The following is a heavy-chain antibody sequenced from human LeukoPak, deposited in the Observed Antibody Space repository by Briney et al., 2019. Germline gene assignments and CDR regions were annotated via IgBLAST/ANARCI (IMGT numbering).Heavy chain of an antibody. J-gene: IGHJ3*01. CDR2: INHSGSP. Sequence: ASETLSLTCAVYGGSFSGYYWNWIRQPPGKGLEWIGEINHSGSPNYNPSLKSRVTISVDTSKNQFSLKLSSVTAADTAVYYCGRTPLVVVTKGAFDLWGQGTMVSVSS. CDR1: GGSFSGYY. CDR3: GRTPLVVVTKGAFDL. D-gene: IGHD3-22*01. V-gene: IGHV4-34*01.